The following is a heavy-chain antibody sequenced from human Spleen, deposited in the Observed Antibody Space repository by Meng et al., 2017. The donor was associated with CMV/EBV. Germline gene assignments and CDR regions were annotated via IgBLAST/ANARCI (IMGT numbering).Heavy chain of an antibody. CDR3: ARVLLIFWRGDRSVDGVDV. CDR1: GYTFTSYD. D-gene: IGHD3-9*01. V-gene: IGHV1-2*02. CDR2: INTHSGVA. Sequence: ASVKVSCKASGYTFTSYDINWVRRAPGQGLEWMGWINTHSGVAYSAQKFQGRVTMTRDTSISTAYMELRSLRSDDTAVYYCARVLLIFWRGDRSVDGVDVWGQGTTVTVSS. J-gene: IGHJ6*02.